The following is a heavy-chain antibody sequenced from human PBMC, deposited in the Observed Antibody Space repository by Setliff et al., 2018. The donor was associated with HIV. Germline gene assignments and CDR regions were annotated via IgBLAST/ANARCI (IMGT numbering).Heavy chain of an antibody. CDR2: MYYSGST. J-gene: IGHJ3*02. D-gene: IGHD3-22*01. CDR1: GGSISSSSYY. V-gene: IGHV4-39*07. Sequence: PSETLSLTCTVSGGSISSSSYYWGWIRQPPGKGLEWIGSMYYSGSTYHNPSLKSRVTISADTPKNQFSLNLSSVTAADTAVYYCARDRRTYYYDSSGYSPPLRALDIWGQGTMVTVSS. CDR3: ARDRRTYYYDSSGYSPPLRALDI.